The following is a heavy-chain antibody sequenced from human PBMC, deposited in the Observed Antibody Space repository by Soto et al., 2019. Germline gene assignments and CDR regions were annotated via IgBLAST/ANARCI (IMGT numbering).Heavy chain of an antibody. CDR3: ARGVSAGVDY. V-gene: IGHV1-8*01. J-gene: IGHJ4*02. CDR1: GYSFTSLD. D-gene: IGHD1-26*01. Sequence: ASVKVSCKASGYSFTSLDISWVRQTAGQGLEWMGWMQPSTGRTGYAQKFQGRVTMTRDTSINTAYMELTTLTSDDTAFYYCARGVSAGVDYWGQGTLVTVSS. CDR2: MQPSTGRT.